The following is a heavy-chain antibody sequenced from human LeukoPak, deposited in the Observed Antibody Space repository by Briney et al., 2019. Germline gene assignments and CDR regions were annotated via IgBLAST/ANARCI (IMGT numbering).Heavy chain of an antibody. CDR3: ARGAMVRGVKVVSVHYYYYGMDV. Sequence: GGSLRLSCAASGFTFSSYSMNWVRQAPGKGLEWVSSISSSSSYIYYADSVKGRFTFSRDNAKNSLYLQMNSLRAEDTAVYYCARGAMVRGVKVVSVHYYYYGMDVWGQGTTVTVPS. D-gene: IGHD3-10*01. J-gene: IGHJ6*02. V-gene: IGHV3-21*01. CDR2: ISSSSSYI. CDR1: GFTFSSYS.